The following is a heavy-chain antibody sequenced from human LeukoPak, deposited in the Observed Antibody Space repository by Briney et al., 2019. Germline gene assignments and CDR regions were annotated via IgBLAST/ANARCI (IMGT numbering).Heavy chain of an antibody. V-gene: IGHV4-39*01. D-gene: IGHD1-7*01. CDR2: IYYSGSS. Sequence: SETLSLTCTVSGGSISSSVYYWGWLRQPPGTGLDWIGSIYYSGSSYYNPSLKSRVTISVDTSKNQFSLNLSAVTAADTAVYYCAGGTTYGMDVWGQGTTVTVSS. CDR3: AGGTTYGMDV. CDR1: GGSISSSVYY. J-gene: IGHJ6*02.